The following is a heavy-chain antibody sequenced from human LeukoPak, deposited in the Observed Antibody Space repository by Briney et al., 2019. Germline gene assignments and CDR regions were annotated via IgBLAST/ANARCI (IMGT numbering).Heavy chain of an antibody. Sequence: QTGGSLRLSCAASGFTVSSNYMSWVRQAPGKGLEWVSVIYSGGSTYYADSVKGRFTISRDNSKNTLYLQMNSLRAKDTAVYYCARDRGYSGYDPIGLFDYWGQGTLVTVSS. CDR3: ARDRGYSGYDPIGLFDY. CDR1: GFTVSSNY. J-gene: IGHJ4*02. V-gene: IGHV3-66*01. CDR2: IYSGGST. D-gene: IGHD5-12*01.